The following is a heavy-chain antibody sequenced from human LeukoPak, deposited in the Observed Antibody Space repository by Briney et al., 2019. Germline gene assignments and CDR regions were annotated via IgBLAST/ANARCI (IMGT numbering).Heavy chain of an antibody. Sequence: SQTLSLTCSVSGGSITNADYSWSWIRQPPGKGLEWVAYIYHNGDTYSNPSLKSRVTMSLGGSENEFSLELSSVTAADTAVYYCASQKGTLFDYWGRGTLVTVSS. D-gene: IGHD3-10*01. J-gene: IGHJ4*02. CDR3: ASQKGTLFDY. CDR2: IYHNGDT. V-gene: IGHV4-30-2*01. CDR1: GGSITNADYS.